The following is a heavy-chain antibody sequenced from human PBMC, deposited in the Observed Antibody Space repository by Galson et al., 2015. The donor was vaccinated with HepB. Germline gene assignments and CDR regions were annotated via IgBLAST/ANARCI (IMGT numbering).Heavy chain of an antibody. CDR3: ARDYYDPGGGLDI. D-gene: IGHD3-16*01. J-gene: IGHJ3*02. V-gene: IGHV6-1*01. Sequence: CAISGDSVSSHSAAWNWIRQSPSRGLEWLGRTYYRSKWYNDYAVSVKSRITIDPDTSKNQFSLHLNSVTPEDTAVYYCARDYYDPGGGLDIWGQGTMVTVSS. CDR2: TYYRSKWYN. CDR1: GDSVSSHSAA.